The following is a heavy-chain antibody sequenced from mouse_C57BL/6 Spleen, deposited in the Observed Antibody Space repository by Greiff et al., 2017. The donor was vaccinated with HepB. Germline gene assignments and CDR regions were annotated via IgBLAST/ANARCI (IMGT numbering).Heavy chain of an antibody. CDR3: ARGDYGRDYAMDY. CDR1: GFTFSSYA. Sequence: EVMLVESGGGLVKPGGSLKLSCAASGFTFSSYAMSWVRQTPEKRLEWVATISDGGSYTYYPDNVKGRFTISRDNAKNNLYLQMSHLKSEDTAMYYCARGDYGRDYAMDYWGQGTSVTVSS. V-gene: IGHV5-4*03. J-gene: IGHJ4*01. CDR2: ISDGGSYT. D-gene: IGHD1-1*01.